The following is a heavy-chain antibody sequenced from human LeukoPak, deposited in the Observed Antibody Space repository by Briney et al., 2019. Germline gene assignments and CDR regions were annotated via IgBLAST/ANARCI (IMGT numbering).Heavy chain of an antibody. CDR3: ARDGFSSGYPYDAFDI. Sequence: GGSLRLSCAASGFTVHSNYMSWVRQAPGKGLEWVSVIYSGGSTYYADSVKGRFTISRDNSKNTLYLQMNSLRAEDTAVYYCARDGFSSGYPYDAFDIWGQGTMVTVSS. J-gene: IGHJ3*02. D-gene: IGHD3-22*01. V-gene: IGHV3-53*01. CDR2: IYSGGST. CDR1: GFTVHSNY.